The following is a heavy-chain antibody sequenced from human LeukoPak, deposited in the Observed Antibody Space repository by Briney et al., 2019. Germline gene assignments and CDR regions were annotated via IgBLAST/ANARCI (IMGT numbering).Heavy chain of an antibody. Sequence: SETLSLTCTVSGGSISSYYWSWIRQPAGKGLEWIGRIYTSGSTNYNPSLKSRVTISVDTSKNQFSLKLSSVTAADTAVYYCARGVGAALGRYYYYYMDVWGKGTTVTVSS. CDR3: ARGVGAALGRYYYYYMDV. CDR1: GGSISSYY. D-gene: IGHD2-15*01. CDR2: IYTSGST. V-gene: IGHV4-4*07. J-gene: IGHJ6*03.